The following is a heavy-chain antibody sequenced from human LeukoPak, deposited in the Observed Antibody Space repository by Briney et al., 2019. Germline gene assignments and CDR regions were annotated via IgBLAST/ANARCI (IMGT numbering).Heavy chain of an antibody. Sequence: ASVTVSCTASGYTFTSYGISWVRQAPGQGLEWMGWISVYNGNTNYAQKVQGRVTMITDTFKTTAYMKLRSLRSDDTAVYYCARDRSIVVPYTMYYFDYWGQGTLVTVSS. CDR2: ISVYNGNT. D-gene: IGHD2-15*01. J-gene: IGHJ4*02. V-gene: IGHV1-18*01. CDR3: ARDRSIVVPYTMYYFDY. CDR1: GYTFTSYG.